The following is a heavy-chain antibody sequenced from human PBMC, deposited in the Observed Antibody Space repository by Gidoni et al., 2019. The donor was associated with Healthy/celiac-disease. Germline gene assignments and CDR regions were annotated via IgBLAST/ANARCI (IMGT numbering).Heavy chain of an antibody. CDR2: IIPILGIA. J-gene: IGHJ4*02. D-gene: IGHD3-22*01. CDR1: GGTFSSYT. CDR3: ARLPDIYDSSGYYDFDY. V-gene: IGHV1-69*02. Sequence: QVQLVQSGAEVKKPGSSVKVSCKASGGTFSSYTISWVRQAPGQGLEWMGRIIPILGIANYAQKFQGRVTITADKSTSTAYMELSSLRSEDTAVYYCARLPDIYDSSGYYDFDYWGQGTLVTVSS.